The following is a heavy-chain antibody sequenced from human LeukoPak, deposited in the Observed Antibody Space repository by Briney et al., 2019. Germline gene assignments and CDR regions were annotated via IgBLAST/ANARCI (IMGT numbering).Heavy chain of an antibody. D-gene: IGHD4-11*01. J-gene: IGHJ4*02. Sequence: GGSLRLSCAASGFTFINARMSWVRQAPGKGLEWDGRIKSKTDGGTIDYAAPVKGRFTISRDDSKNTVYLQMNSLKTEDTAVYYCTTGQLTTVTIFDYWGQGTLVTVSS. CDR3: TTGQLTTVTIFDY. CDR1: GFTFINAR. CDR2: IKSKTDGGTI. V-gene: IGHV3-15*01.